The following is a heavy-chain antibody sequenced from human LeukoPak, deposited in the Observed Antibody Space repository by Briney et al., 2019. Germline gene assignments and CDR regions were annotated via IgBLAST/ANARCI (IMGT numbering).Heavy chain of an antibody. CDR1: GDSISSGGHY. CDR2: IYYTGST. CDR3: ARGRVGSPLLSSLSGYYFYGMDV. Sequence: SQTLSLTCTVSGDSISSGGHYWSWIRQHTGKGLEWIGYIYYTGSTYYNPSLKSRVTISVDTSKTQSSLRLSSVTAADTAVYYCARGRVGSPLLSSLSGYYFYGMDVWGQGTTVTVSS. D-gene: IGHD3-10*01. V-gene: IGHV4-31*03. J-gene: IGHJ6*02.